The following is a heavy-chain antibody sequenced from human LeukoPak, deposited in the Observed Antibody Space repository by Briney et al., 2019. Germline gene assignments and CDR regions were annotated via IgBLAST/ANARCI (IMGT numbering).Heavy chain of an antibody. CDR1: GGSISSGNYY. Sequence: SQTLSLTCTVSGGSISSGNYYWSWIRQPAGKGLEWIGRVHTSGSTNYNPSLKSRVTISIDTSKNQFSLKLSSVTAADTAVYYCARSRDYVWGSYRLDAFDIWGQGTMVTVSS. D-gene: IGHD3-16*02. J-gene: IGHJ3*02. CDR3: ARSRDYVWGSYRLDAFDI. CDR2: VHTSGST. V-gene: IGHV4-61*02.